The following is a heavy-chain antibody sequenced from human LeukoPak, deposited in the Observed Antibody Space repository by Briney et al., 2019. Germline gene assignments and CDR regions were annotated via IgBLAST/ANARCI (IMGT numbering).Heavy chain of an antibody. CDR1: GFTFSTYG. Sequence: PGRSLRLSCAASGFTFSTYGMHWVRQAPGKGLEWVALISYDGNNQYYADSVKGRFTISRDNSKNTLYLQLSSLRVEDTAVYYCAGGRSGSFSWFDPWGQGTLVTVSS. D-gene: IGHD1-26*01. CDR3: AGGRSGSFSWFDP. J-gene: IGHJ5*02. V-gene: IGHV3-30*03. CDR2: ISYDGNNQ.